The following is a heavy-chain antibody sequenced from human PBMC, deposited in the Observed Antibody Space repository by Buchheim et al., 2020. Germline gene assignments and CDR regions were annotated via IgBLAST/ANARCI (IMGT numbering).Heavy chain of an antibody. CDR1: GGSISSGGYY. Sequence: QVQLQESGPGLVKPSQTLSLTCTVSGGSISSGGYYWSWIRQHPGKGLEWIGYILFSGSTYYNPSLESRVTISMDTSKTQFSLRLSSVTAADTAMYYCARDPEGTTSRFDYWGQGTL. D-gene: IGHD1-26*01. CDR2: ILFSGST. J-gene: IGHJ4*02. CDR3: ARDPEGTTSRFDY. V-gene: IGHV4-31*03.